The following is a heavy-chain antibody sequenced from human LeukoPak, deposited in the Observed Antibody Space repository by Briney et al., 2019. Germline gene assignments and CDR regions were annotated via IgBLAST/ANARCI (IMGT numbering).Heavy chain of an antibody. CDR1: GFSLSTSGMR. Sequence: ESGPALVKPTQTLTLTCTFSGFSLSTSGMRVSWIRQPPGKALEWLARTDWDDDKFYSTSLKTRLTISKDTSKNQVVLTMTNMDPVDTATYYCARAYSSGWPFNFDYWGQGTLVTVSS. CDR2: TDWDDDK. V-gene: IGHV2-70*04. D-gene: IGHD6-19*01. CDR3: ARAYSSGWPFNFDY. J-gene: IGHJ4*02.